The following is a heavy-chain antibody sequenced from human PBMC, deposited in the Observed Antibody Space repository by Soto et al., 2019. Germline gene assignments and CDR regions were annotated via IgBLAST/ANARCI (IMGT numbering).Heavy chain of an antibody. CDR1: GGSFSGYY. Sequence: PSETLSLTCAVYGGSFSGYYWSWIRQPPGKGLEWIGEINHSGSTNYNPSLKSRVTISVDTSKNQFSLKLSSVTAADTAVYYCAREIYGDYFDYWGQGTLVTVS. CDR3: AREIYGDYFDY. CDR2: INHSGST. J-gene: IGHJ4*02. V-gene: IGHV4-34*01. D-gene: IGHD4-17*01.